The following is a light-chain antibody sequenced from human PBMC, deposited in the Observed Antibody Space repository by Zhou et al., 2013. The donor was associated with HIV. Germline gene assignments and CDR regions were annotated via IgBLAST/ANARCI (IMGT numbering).Light chain of an antibody. Sequence: QSVLTQPPSVSGAPGQRVTISCTGSSSNIGAGHDVHWYQQLPGTAPKLLIYGNSNRPSGVPDRFSGSKSGTSASLAITGLQAEDEADYYCAAWDDILSGQRVFGGGPRLTVL. J-gene: IGLJ3*02. V-gene: IGLV1-40*01. CDR1: SSNIGAGHD. CDR3: AAWDDILSGQRV. CDR2: GNS.